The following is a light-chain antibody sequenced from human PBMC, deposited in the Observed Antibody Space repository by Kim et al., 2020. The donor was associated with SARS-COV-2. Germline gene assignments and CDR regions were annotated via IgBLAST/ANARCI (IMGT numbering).Light chain of an antibody. V-gene: IGLV3-21*04. CDR3: QVWDSSSDHHYV. CDR2: YDS. CDR1: NIGSKS. Sequence: SYELTQPPSVSVAPGKTARITCGGNNIGSKSVHWYQQKPGQAPVLVIYYDSDRPSGIPERFSGSNSGNTATLTISRVEAGDEADYYRQVWDSSSDHHYVF. J-gene: IGLJ1*01.